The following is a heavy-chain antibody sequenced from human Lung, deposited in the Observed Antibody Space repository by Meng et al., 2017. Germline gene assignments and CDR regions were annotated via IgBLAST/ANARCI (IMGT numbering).Heavy chain of an antibody. CDR2: INHGGST. CDR1: GGSISGTY. CDR3: ARERHSTIIRGVIDF. D-gene: IGHD3-10*01. J-gene: IGHJ4*02. V-gene: IGHV4-34*01. Sequence: QVQLQRWGAVLLRPPENPPLTCAVYGGSISGTYWSWIRQSPSKGLEWSGKINHGGSTNYNPSLESRVTISVDTPKNQFSLRLTSMTVADTAVYYCARERHSTIIRGVIDFWGQGALVTVSS.